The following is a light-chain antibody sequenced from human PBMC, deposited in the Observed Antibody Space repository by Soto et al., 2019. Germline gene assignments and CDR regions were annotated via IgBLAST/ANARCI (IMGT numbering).Light chain of an antibody. V-gene: IGKV3-20*01. CDR3: QQYGLSPRT. CDR2: AAS. Sequence: EIVLTQSPGTLSLSPGERATLSCRASQSVSSSYLAWYQQKPGQAPRLFIYAASIRATGIPDRFSGSGSGTDFTLTISRLEPEDFAVYYCQQYGLSPRTFGRGTKV. CDR1: QSVSSSY. J-gene: IGKJ1*01.